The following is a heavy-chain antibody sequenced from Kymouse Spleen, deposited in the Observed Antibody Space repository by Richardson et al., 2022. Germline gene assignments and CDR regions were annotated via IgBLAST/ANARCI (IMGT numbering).Heavy chain of an antibody. CDR3: TTAVSVGATTDYYYGMDV. CDR1: GFTFSNAW. Sequence: EVQLVESGGGLVKPGGSLRLSCAASGFTFSNAWMSWVRQAPGKGLEWVGRIKSKTDGGTTDYAAPVKGRFTISRDDSKNTLYLQMNSLKTEDTAVYYCTTAVSVGATTDYYYGMDVWGQGTTVTVSS. CDR2: IKSKTDGGTT. V-gene: IGHV3-15*01. J-gene: IGHJ6*02. D-gene: IGHD1-26*01.